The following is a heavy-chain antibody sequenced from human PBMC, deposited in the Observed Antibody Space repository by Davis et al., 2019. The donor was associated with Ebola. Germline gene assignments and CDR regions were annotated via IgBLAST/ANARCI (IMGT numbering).Heavy chain of an antibody. Sequence: GESLKISCKASGYNFTTYWIGWVRQMPGKGLDWMGIIYPDDSDTRYSPSFRGQVTISADKSISTAYLQWSSLKASDSAIYYCARQYGFGIYNWGQGTLVTVSS. D-gene: IGHD5-24*01. CDR3: ARQYGFGIYN. CDR2: IYPDDSDT. V-gene: IGHV5-51*01. CDR1: GYNFTTYW. J-gene: IGHJ4*02.